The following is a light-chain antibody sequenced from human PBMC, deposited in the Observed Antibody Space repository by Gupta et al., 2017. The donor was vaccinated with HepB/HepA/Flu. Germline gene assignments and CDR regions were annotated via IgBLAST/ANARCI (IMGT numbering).Light chain of an antibody. CDR2: QDR. CDR1: ELGNKY. V-gene: IGLV3-1*01. CDR3: QAGDSSTVV. J-gene: IGLJ2*01. Sequence: SYELTQPPSVSVSPGLTATLTCSGDELGNKYATWYQQKPGQSPVLVIYQDRKRPSGISERFSGSNSGNTATLTISETQAMDEDDYYCQAGDSSTVVFGGGTKLTVL.